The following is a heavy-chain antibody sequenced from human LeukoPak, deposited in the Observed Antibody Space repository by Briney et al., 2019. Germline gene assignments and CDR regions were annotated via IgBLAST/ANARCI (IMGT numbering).Heavy chain of an antibody. CDR3: ARSLRYPPPPPAYNWFDP. J-gene: IGHJ5*02. D-gene: IGHD5/OR15-5a*01. CDR1: GYSISSGYY. CDR2: IYHSGST. V-gene: IGHV4-38-2*02. Sequence: PSETLSLTCTVSGYSISSGYYWGWIRQPPGKGLEWIGGIYHSGSTNYNPSLKSRVTISVDTSKNQFSLKLSSVTAADTAVYYCARSLRYPPPPPAYNWFDPWGQGTLVTVSS.